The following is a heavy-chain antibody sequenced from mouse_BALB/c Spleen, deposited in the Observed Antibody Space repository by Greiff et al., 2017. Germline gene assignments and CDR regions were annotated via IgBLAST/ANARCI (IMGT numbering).Heavy chain of an antibody. D-gene: IGHD1-2*01. Sequence: EVQVVESGGGLVQPGGSLKLSCAASGFTFSSYGMSWVRQTPDKRLELVATINSNGGSTYYPDSVKGRFTISRDNAKNTLYLQMSSLKSEDTAMYYCATGFYGYDYWGQGTTLTVSS. V-gene: IGHV5-6-3*01. J-gene: IGHJ2*01. CDR2: INSNGGST. CDR3: ATGFYGYDY. CDR1: GFTFSSYG.